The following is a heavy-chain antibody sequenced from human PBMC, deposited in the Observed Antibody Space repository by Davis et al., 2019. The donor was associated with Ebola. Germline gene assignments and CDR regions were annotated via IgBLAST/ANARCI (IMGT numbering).Heavy chain of an antibody. J-gene: IGHJ6*02. Sequence: GESLKISCAASGFTFSSYGMHWVRQAPGKGLEWVAVIWYDGRNKYYADSVKGRFTISRDNSKNTLYLQMNSLRAEDTAVYYCAKDEGSDYCSSTSCYFGYYYYYGMDVWGQGTTVTVSS. CDR2: IWYDGRNK. CDR1: GFTFSSYG. D-gene: IGHD2-2*01. V-gene: IGHV3-30*02. CDR3: AKDEGSDYCSSTSCYFGYYYYYGMDV.